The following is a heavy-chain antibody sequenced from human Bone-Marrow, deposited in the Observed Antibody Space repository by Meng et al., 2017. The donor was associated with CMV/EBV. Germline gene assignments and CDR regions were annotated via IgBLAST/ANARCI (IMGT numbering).Heavy chain of an antibody. CDR3: ARVRDIVVVPAASRKGWFDP. V-gene: IGHV4-34*01. CDR2: INHSGST. Sequence: FSRYYWSWLRQPPGKGLEWIGEINHSGSTNYNPSLKSRVIISVDTSKNQFSLKLSSVTAADTAVYYCARVRDIVVVPAASRKGWFDPWGQGTLVTVSS. D-gene: IGHD2-2*01. CDR1: FSRYY. J-gene: IGHJ5*02.